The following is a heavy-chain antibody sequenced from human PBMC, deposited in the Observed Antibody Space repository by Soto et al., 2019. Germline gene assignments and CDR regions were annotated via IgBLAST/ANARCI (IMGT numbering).Heavy chain of an antibody. J-gene: IGHJ4*02. CDR1: GFTFSTYW. CDR3: AHLGYCPDVTGNSSI. D-gene: IGHD2-8*01. Sequence: PGGSLRLSCAASGFTFSTYWMHWVRQAPGEGLVWVSRISFDGTATTYADSVKGRFTISRDDAKNTLYLQMNSLRVEDTAVYYCAHLGYCPDVTGNSSIWGPGPFVTLSS. V-gene: IGHV3-74*01. CDR2: ISFDGTAT.